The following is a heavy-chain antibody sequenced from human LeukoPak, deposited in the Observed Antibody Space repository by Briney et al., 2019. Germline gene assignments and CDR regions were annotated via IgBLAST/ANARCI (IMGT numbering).Heavy chain of an antibody. CDR2: IYYSGST. Sequence: SETLSLTCTVSGGSISSSSYYWGWIRPPPGQGLVWIGSIYYSGSTYYNPSLKSPVTISVDTSKNQFSLKLSSVTAADTAVYYCARVTDTAMAYYFDYWGQGTLVTVSS. D-gene: IGHD5-18*01. V-gene: IGHV4-39*07. J-gene: IGHJ4*02. CDR3: ARVTDTAMAYYFDY. CDR1: GGSISSSSYY.